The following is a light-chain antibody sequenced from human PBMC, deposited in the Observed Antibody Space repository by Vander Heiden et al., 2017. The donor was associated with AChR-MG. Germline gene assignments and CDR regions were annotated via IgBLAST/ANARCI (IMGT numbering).Light chain of an antibody. J-gene: IGKJ3*01. CDR2: AAS. Sequence: DIQMTQSPSSLSASVGDRVTITCRASQSISSYLNGYQQKPGKAPKLLIYAASRLQSGVPSRFSGSGSGTDFTLTISSLQPEDFATYYCQQSYSTPRTFGHGTKVDIK. CDR1: QSISSY. CDR3: QQSYSTPRT. V-gene: IGKV1-39*01.